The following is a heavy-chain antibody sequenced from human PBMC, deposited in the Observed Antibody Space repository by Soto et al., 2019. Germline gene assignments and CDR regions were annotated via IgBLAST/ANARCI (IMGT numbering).Heavy chain of an antibody. J-gene: IGHJ6*02. D-gene: IGHD6-13*01. CDR3: ARRQISPPTRGAASARGAMDV. V-gene: IGHV3-33*01. Sequence: QVQLVESGGGVVQPGRSLRLSCAASGFTFNNYGMHWVRQAPGKGLEWVAVIWNDGNGYYYANSVKGRFTISRDNSKNHLYPQMSSLRAEDTAVYYCARRQISPPTRGAASARGAMDVGGQGTKVTVSS. CDR1: GFTFNNYG. CDR2: IWNDGNGY.